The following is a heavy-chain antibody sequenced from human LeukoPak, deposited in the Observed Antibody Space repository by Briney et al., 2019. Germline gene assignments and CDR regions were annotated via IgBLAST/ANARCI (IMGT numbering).Heavy chain of an antibody. Sequence: PSETLSLTCTVSGGSISSYYWSWIRQPPGKGLEWIGYIYYSGSTNYNPSLKSRVTISVDTSKNQFSLKLSSVTAADTAVYYCARARSRFIAAAGKGRNWFDPWGQGTLVTVS. CDR3: ARARSRFIAAAGKGRNWFDP. J-gene: IGHJ5*02. CDR1: GGSISSYY. V-gene: IGHV4-59*01. CDR2: IYYSGST. D-gene: IGHD6-13*01.